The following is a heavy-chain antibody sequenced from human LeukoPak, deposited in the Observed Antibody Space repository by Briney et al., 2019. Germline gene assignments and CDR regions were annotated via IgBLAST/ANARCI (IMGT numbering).Heavy chain of an antibody. CDR3: EKDVITIPPKYYFDC. CDR2: IWSDGSNK. Sequence: GGSLRLSCAASGFTFSAYVMHCVRQAPGGGVGWVARIWSDGSNKYSADSVKGRFTISRDNSKNTLYLQMNSLRAEDTAVYYCEKDVITIPPKYYFDCWAREPWSPSPQ. V-gene: IGHV3-33*06. J-gene: IGHJ4*02. D-gene: IGHD3-3*01. CDR1: GFTFSAYV.